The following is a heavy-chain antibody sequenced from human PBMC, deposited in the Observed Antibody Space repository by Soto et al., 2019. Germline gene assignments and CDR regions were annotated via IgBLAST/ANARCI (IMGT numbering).Heavy chain of an antibody. V-gene: IGHV3-21*01. Sequence: EVQLVESGGGLVKPGGSLRLSCAASGFTFSSYSMNWVRQAPGKGLEWVSSISSSSSYIYYADSVKGRFTISRDNAKNSLYLQMNSLRAEDTAVYYCARTYSSSPWADYYYYGMDVWGQGTTVTVSS. CDR3: ARTYSSSPWADYYYYGMDV. CDR1: GFTFSSYS. J-gene: IGHJ6*02. CDR2: ISSSSSYI. D-gene: IGHD6-6*01.